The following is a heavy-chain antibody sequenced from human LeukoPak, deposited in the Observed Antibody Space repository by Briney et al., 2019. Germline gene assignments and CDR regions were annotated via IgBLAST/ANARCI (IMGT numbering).Heavy chain of an antibody. J-gene: IGHJ4*02. CDR1: GFTFSSYA. D-gene: IGHD2-2*01. CDR2: ISSNGGST. Sequence: PGGSLRLSCAASGFTFSSYAMHWVRQAPGKGLEYVSAISSNGGSTSYANSVKGRFTISRDNSKNTLYLQMGSLRAEDMAVSYCARSSIVVVSILDYWGQGTLVTVSS. V-gene: IGHV3-64*01. CDR3: ARSSIVVVSILDY.